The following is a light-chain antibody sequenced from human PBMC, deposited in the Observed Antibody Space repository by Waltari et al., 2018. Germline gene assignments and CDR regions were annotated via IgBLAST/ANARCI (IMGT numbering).Light chain of an antibody. CDR1: SSTIESNT. V-gene: IGLV1-44*01. Sequence: QSVLTQPTSASGTPGQRVTISCSGSSSTIESNTVTWYQHLPGTAPNLLIYLNNRRPSGVPDRFSGSKSGTSASLAISGLQSEDEALYYCATWDDGLSGVVFGGGTKVTVL. CDR3: ATWDDGLSGVV. J-gene: IGLJ3*02. CDR2: LNN.